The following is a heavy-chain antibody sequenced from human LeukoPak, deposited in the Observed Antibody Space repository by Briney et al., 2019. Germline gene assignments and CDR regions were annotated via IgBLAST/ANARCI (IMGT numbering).Heavy chain of an antibody. Sequence: SESLSLTCTVSGGSISTYYWTWIRQPPGKGLEWLGYIYYNGNTNYNPSLPSRVTISLNTSKNQFSLNLTSVTAADTAVYYCARLKGEMITIRPYYYYYMDVWGKGTSVTVSS. D-gene: IGHD5-24*01. J-gene: IGHJ6*03. V-gene: IGHV4-59*01. CDR3: ARLKGEMITIRPYYYYYMDV. CDR2: IYYNGNT. CDR1: GGSISTYY.